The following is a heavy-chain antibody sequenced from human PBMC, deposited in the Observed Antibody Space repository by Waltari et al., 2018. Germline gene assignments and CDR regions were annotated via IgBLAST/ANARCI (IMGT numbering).Heavy chain of an antibody. V-gene: IGHV1-69*12. D-gene: IGHD7-27*01. J-gene: IGHJ6*03. CDR3: ARHELGISQYYYNMYV. CDR2: IIPMFGIP. CDR1: GGSFGGYG. Sequence: VQLVQSGGEVKTPGSSVQVSCKASGGSFGGYGVSWVRQAPGQGLEWMGVIIPMFGIPDFSQKCQDRLTITADESTNTVYMELSSLTSEDTAIYYCARHELGISQYYYNMYVWGQGTTVTISS.